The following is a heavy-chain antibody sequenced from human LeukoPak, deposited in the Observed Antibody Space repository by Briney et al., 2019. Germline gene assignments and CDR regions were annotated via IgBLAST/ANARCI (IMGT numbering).Heavy chain of an antibody. V-gene: IGHV1-2*02. D-gene: IGHD2-21*01. CDR1: GYIFTGYF. Sequence: ASVKVSRKASGYIFTGYFMHWVRQAPGQGLEWVGWINPYSGGTNSAQKFQGRVTMARDTSISTVYMELSRLKSDDTAVYYCARASYCGGDCRRQYYYGMDVWGQGTTVTVSS. J-gene: IGHJ6*02. CDR3: ARASYCGGDCRRQYYYGMDV. CDR2: INPYSGGT.